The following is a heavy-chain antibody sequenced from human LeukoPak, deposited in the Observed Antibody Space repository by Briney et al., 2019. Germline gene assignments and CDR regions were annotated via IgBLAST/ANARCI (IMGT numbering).Heavy chain of an antibody. Sequence: PSETLSLTCTVSGGSISSYYWSWIRQPPGKGLEGIGYIYYSESTNYNPSLKSRVTISVDTSKNQFSLKLSSVTAADTAVYYCARQGGGFWYFDLWGRGTLVTVSS. CDR1: GGSISSYY. V-gene: IGHV4-59*08. D-gene: IGHD6-25*01. J-gene: IGHJ2*01. CDR3: ARQGGGFWYFDL. CDR2: IYYSEST.